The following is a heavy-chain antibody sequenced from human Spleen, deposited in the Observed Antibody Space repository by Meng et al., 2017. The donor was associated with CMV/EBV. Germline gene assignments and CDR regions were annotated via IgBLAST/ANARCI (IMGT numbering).Heavy chain of an antibody. V-gene: IGHV3-23*01. CDR2: VSGNSNNR. D-gene: IGHD3-3*01. CDR1: GLTFSNFA. J-gene: IGHJ4*02. Sequence: GESLKISCAASGLTFSNFAMTWVRQAPGKGLEWVSSVSGNSNNRYYADSVKGRFTISRDNSQNTLYLQMNSLRAEDTAVYYCAKVANFWSGYSDYWGQGTLVTVSS. CDR3: AKVANFWSGYSDY.